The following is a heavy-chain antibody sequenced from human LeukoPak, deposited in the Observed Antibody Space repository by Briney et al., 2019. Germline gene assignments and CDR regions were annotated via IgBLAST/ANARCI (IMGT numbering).Heavy chain of an antibody. CDR1: GGSFSGYY. D-gene: IGHD6-19*01. V-gene: IGHV4-34*01. CDR2: INHSGST. CDR3: ASSPQQWLVQGSFDY. J-gene: IGHJ4*02. Sequence: PSETLSLTCAVYGGSFSGYYWSWIRQPPGKGLEWIGEINHSGSTNYNPSLKSRVTISVDTSKNQFSLKLSSVTAADTAVYYCASSPQQWLVQGSFDYWGQGTLVTVSS.